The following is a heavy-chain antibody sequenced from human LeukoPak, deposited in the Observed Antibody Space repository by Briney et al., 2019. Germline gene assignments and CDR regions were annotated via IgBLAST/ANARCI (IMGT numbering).Heavy chain of an antibody. CDR2: IYYSGST. J-gene: IGHJ4*02. CDR1: GGSISSYI. V-gene: IGHV4-59*01. Sequence: PSETLPLTCTVPGGSISSYIGSWIREPPGKGLERVGYIYYSGSTNYNPSLKSRVTISVDTSKNQFSLKLSSVTAADTAVYYCARGGGYRYGPFDYWGQGTLVTVSS. D-gene: IGHD5-18*01. CDR3: ARGGGYRYGPFDY.